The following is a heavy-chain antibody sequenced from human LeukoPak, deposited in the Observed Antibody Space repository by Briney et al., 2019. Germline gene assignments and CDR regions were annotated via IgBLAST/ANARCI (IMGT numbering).Heavy chain of an antibody. CDR1: GGSFSGYY. Sequence: SETLSLTCAVYGGSFSGYYWSWIRQPPGKGLEWIGEINHSGSTNYNPSLKRRVTISVDTSKNQFSLRLSSVTAADTAVYYCARGTGYCSGGSCPGIDYWGQGTLVTVSS. J-gene: IGHJ4*02. CDR2: INHSGST. CDR3: ARGTGYCSGGSCPGIDY. D-gene: IGHD2-15*01. V-gene: IGHV4-34*01.